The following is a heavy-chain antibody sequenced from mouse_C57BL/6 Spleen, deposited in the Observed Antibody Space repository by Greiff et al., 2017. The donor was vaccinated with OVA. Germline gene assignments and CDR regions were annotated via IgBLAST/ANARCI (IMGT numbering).Heavy chain of an antibody. CDR2: IDPSDSYT. J-gene: IGHJ4*01. D-gene: IGHD4-1*01. CDR1: GYTFTSYW. V-gene: IGHV1-50*01. Sequence: VQLQQPGAELVKPGASVKLSCKASGYTFTSYWLQWVKQRPGQGLEWIGEIDPSDSYTNYNRKFKGKATLTVDTSSSTAYMQLSSLTSEDSAGYYCASSANWGYAMDYWGQGTSVTVSS. CDR3: ASSANWGYAMDY.